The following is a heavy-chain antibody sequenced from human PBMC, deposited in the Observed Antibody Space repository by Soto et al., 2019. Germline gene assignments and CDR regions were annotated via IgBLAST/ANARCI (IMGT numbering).Heavy chain of an antibody. D-gene: IGHD2-2*01. CDR3: ARDPLDIVVVPAAPGNAFDI. Sequence: QVQLVESGGGVVQPGRSLRLSCAASGFTFSSYGMHWVRQAPGKGLEWVAVIWYDGSNKYYADSVKGRFTISRDNSKNTLYLQMNSLRAEDTAVYYCARDPLDIVVVPAAPGNAFDIWGQGTMVPVSS. V-gene: IGHV3-33*01. CDR2: IWYDGSNK. J-gene: IGHJ3*02. CDR1: GFTFSSYG.